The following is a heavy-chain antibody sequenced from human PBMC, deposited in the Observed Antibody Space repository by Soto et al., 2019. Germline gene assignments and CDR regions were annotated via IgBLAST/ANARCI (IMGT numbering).Heavy chain of an antibody. CDR1: GFTFSSYW. Sequence: HPGGSLRLSCAASGFTFSSYWMHWVRQAPGKGLVWVSRINSDGSSTSYADSVKGRFTISRDNAKNTLYLQMNSLRAEDTAVYYCASQDYDILTGYYNDYWGQGTLVTVSS. V-gene: IGHV3-74*01. D-gene: IGHD3-9*01. CDR3: ASQDYDILTGYYNDY. CDR2: INSDGSST. J-gene: IGHJ4*02.